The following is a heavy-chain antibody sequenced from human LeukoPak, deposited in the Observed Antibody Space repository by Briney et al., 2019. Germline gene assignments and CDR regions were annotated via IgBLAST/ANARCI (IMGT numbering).Heavy chain of an antibody. J-gene: IGHJ4*02. CDR1: GGTFSSYA. V-gene: IGHV1-69*05. CDR2: IIPIFGTA. Sequence: SVKVSCKASGGTFSSYAISWVRQAPGQGLEWMGGIIPIFGTANYAQKFQGRVTITTDESTSTAYMELSSLRYEDTAVYNCARGTVVVAAKGYYFDYWGQGTLVTVSS. D-gene: IGHD2-15*01. CDR3: ARGTVVVAAKGYYFDY.